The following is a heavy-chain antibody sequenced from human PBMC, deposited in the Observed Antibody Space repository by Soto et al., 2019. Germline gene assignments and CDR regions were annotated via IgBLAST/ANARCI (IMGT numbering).Heavy chain of an antibody. V-gene: IGHV1-69*08. J-gene: IGHJ5*02. D-gene: IGHD5-12*01. CDR2: IIPILGIA. Sequence: QVQLVQSGAEVKKPGSSVKVSCKASGGTFSSYTISWVRQAPGQGLEWMGRIIPILGIANYAQKFQGRVTIAADKSTSTAYMELSSLRSEDTAVYYCARDNGATMGAWFDPWGQGTLVTVSS. CDR1: GGTFSSYT. CDR3: ARDNGATMGAWFDP.